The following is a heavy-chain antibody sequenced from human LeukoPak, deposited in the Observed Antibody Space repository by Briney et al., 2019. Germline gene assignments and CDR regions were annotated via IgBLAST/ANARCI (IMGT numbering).Heavy chain of an antibody. CDR2: IYHSGST. CDR1: GGSISGGGYS. CDR3: ARGGSGSAIYYYYGMDV. J-gene: IGHJ6*02. D-gene: IGHD3-10*01. V-gene: IGHV4-30-2*01. Sequence: SQTLSLTCAVSGGSISGGGYSWSWIRQPPGKGLEWIGYIYHSGSTYYNPSLKSRVTISVDRSKNQFSLKLSSVTAADTAVYYCARGGSGSAIYYYYGMDVWGQGTTVTVSS.